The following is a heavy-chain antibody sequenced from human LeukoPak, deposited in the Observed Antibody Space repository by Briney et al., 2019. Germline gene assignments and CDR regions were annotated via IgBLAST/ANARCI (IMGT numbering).Heavy chain of an antibody. J-gene: IGHJ4*02. D-gene: IGHD5-18*01. Sequence: SETLSLTCAVYGGSFSGYYWSWIRQPPGKGLEWIGEINHSGSTNYNPSLKSRVTISVATSKNQFSLKLSSVTAADTAVYYCARDICGYNYGCFDSWGQGTLVTVSS. CDR1: GGSFSGYY. CDR3: ARDICGYNYGCFDS. CDR2: INHSGST. V-gene: IGHV4-34*01.